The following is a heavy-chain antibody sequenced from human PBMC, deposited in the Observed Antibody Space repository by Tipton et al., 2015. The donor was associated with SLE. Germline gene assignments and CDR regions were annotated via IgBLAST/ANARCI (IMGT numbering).Heavy chain of an antibody. D-gene: IGHD2-15*01. V-gene: IGHV4-61*02. CDR1: GDSFSSGSSS. CDR2: IYNSGIT. J-gene: IGHJ6*03. Sequence: TLSLTCTVSGDSFSSGSSSWNWVRQPAGKGLEWIGLIYNSGITNYNPSLQSRVTLSVDMSKNQFSLRLSSATAADTGVYYCVKSVVVVSPRDYYYYMDVWCKGTTVTVSS. CDR3: VKSVVVVSPRDYYYYMDV.